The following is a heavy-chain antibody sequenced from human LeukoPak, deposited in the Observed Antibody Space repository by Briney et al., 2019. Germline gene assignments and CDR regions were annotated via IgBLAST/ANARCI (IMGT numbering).Heavy chain of an antibody. D-gene: IGHD5-18*01. CDR3: ARTDTAMDAFDY. CDR2: INHNGNVN. J-gene: IGHJ4*02. V-gene: IGHV3-7*03. CDR1: GFTFSSYW. Sequence: GGSLRLSCAASGFTFSSYWMNWARQAPGKGLEWVASINHNGNVNYYVDSVKGRFTISRDNAKNSLYLQMSNLRAEDTAVYFCARTDTAMDAFDYWGQGTLVTVSS.